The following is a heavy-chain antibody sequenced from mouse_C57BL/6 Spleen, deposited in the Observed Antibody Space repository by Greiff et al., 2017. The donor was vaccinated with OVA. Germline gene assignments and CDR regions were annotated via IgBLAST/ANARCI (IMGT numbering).Heavy chain of an antibody. Sequence: VHVKQSVAELVRPGASVKLSCTASGFNIKNTYMHWVKQRPEQGLEWIGRIDPANGNTKYAPKFQGKATITADTSSNTAYLQLSSLTSEDTAIYYCARRITTVVPYYYAMDYWGQGTSVTVSS. CDR1: GFNIKNTY. D-gene: IGHD1-1*01. CDR3: ARRITTVVPYYYAMDY. CDR2: IDPANGNT. J-gene: IGHJ4*01. V-gene: IGHV14-3*01.